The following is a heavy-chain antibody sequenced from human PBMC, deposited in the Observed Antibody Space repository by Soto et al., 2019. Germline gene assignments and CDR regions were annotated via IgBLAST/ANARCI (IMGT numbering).Heavy chain of an antibody. D-gene: IGHD2-15*01. CDR3: ARLVVAGSPLDY. Sequence: QVHLVQSAAEVKKPGASVTVSCKASGYPFSSYGITWVRQAPGQGLEWMGWTSAFYGNSTYSEKFQGRVTMTIDTSTSTAYMVLTSLKSDDTAVYYCARLVVAGSPLDYWGQGNLVTVSS. CDR2: TSAFYGNS. J-gene: IGHJ4*02. CDR1: GYPFSSYG. V-gene: IGHV1-18*04.